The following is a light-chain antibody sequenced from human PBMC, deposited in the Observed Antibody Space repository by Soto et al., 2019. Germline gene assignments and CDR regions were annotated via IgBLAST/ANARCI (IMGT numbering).Light chain of an antibody. CDR3: QQYNNWPET. V-gene: IGKV3-15*01. CDR1: QSVSSN. CDR2: GAS. J-gene: IGKJ1*01. Sequence: EIVRTQSPSTLSVSPRARAALSCRACQSVSSNLAWYQQKPGQAPRLLIYGASTRATGIPARFSGSGSGTELTLTISSLQSEDFAAYYCQQYNNWPETFGQGTKVDIK.